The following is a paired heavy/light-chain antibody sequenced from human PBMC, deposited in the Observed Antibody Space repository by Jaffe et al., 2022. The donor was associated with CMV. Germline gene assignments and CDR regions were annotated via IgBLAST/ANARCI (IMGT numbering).Light chain of an antibody. Sequence: IVLTQSPDSLAVSLGERATINCRSSRSLLYSTNNRNHLAWYQQRPGQPPKLLIYWASTRESGVPDRFSGSGSGTDFTLTISNLQAEDVAVYYCQQFYTTPLTFGGGTKVEIK. J-gene: IGKJ4*01. CDR3: QQFYTTPLT. V-gene: IGKV4-1*01. CDR2: WAS. CDR1: RSLLYSTNNRNH.
Heavy chain of an antibody. CDR1: GFSLINSRVG. CDR2: IFSNDEK. V-gene: IGHV2-26*01. Sequence: QVTLKESGPVLVKPTETLTLTCTVSGFSLINSRVGVSWIRQPPGKPLEWLANIFSNDEKSYTTSLKSRLTISKGTSTSQVVLTMTNVDPVDTGTYFCARIRPGQWSGESYPYFFDYWGQGTLVSVSS. J-gene: IGHJ4*02. D-gene: IGHD3-10*01. CDR3: ARIRPGQWSGESYPYFFDY.